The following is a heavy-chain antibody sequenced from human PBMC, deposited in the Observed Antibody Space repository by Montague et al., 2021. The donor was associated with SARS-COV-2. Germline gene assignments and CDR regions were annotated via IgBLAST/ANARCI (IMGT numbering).Heavy chain of an antibody. V-gene: IGHV4-59*01. CDR1: GGSINSFY. Sequence: SQCLSLACSISGGSINSFYWNWIRQSPGKGLEWIGYVYYTGGTNYNPSLKSRATISVDTSKNQFSLTVGSVTAADTAVYYCARAGGGSSYNYYGLDVWGQGTTVTVSS. D-gene: IGHD2-15*01. J-gene: IGHJ6*02. CDR3: ARAGGGSSYNYYGLDV. CDR2: VYYTGGT.